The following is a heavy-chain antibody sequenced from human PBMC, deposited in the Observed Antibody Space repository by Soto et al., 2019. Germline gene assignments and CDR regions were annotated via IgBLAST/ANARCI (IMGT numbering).Heavy chain of an antibody. CDR2: IYYNGST. D-gene: IGHD1-1*01. CDR3: ATSSNYYFDY. V-gene: IGHV4-39*01. Sequence: PSETLSLTCTVSGGSISSSSYYWGWIRQPPGKGLEWIGSIYYNGSTYYNPSLKSRVTISVDTSKNQFSLKLSSVTAADTSVYYCATSSNYYFDYWGQGTLVTVSS. J-gene: IGHJ4*02. CDR1: GGSISSSSYY.